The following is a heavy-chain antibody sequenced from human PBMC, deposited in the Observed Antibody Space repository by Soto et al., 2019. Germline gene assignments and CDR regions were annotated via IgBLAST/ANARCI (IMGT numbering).Heavy chain of an antibody. CDR3: ARDRGAYGMDV. Sequence: QVQLVQSGAEVKKPGASVKVSCKASGYTFTRYGISWVRQPPGQGLEWMGWISAYNGNTNCAQKLQGRETMTTDTSTSTAYRELRSLGYDDTAVYYCARDRGAYGMDVWGQGTTVTVSS. V-gene: IGHV1-18*01. CDR1: GYTFTRYG. CDR2: ISAYNGNT. J-gene: IGHJ6*02.